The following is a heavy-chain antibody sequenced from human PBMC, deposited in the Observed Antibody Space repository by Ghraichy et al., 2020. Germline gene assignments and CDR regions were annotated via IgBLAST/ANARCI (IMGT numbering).Heavy chain of an antibody. D-gene: IGHD5-24*01. V-gene: IGHV4-61*01. CDR3: SGRSDGYSNRDF. J-gene: IGHJ4*02. CDR2: INNSGNS. CDR1: GDSVNRGSLF. Sequence: SETLSLTCTVSGDSVNRGSLFWTWLRQPPGMGLEWMGYINNSGNSTSNPSLKSPVTMSFDTPQNPFSLRLNSVTAADTAVYYCSGRSDGYSNRDFWGQGILVTVSS.